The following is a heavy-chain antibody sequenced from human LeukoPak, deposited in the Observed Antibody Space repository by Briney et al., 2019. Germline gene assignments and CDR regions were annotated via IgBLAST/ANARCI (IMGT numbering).Heavy chain of an antibody. Sequence: SETLSLTCTVSGGSISSSSYYWGWIRQPPGKGLEWIGSIYYSGSTYYNPSLKSRVTISVDASKNQFSLKLSSVTAADTAVYYCARDRGYYGSGSYYHFDYWGQGTLVTVSS. CDR3: ARDRGYYGSGSYYHFDY. CDR1: GGSISSSSYY. D-gene: IGHD3-10*01. J-gene: IGHJ4*02. V-gene: IGHV4-39*07. CDR2: IYYSGST.